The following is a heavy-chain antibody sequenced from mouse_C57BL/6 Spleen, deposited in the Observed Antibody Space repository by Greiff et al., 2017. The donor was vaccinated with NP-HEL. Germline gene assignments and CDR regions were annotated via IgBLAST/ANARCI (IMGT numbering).Heavy chain of an antibody. CDR2: IDPEDGES. Sequence: VQLQQSGAELVKPGASVKLSCTASGFNIKDYYMHWVKQRTEQGLEWIGRIDPEDGESKYASKFQGTATITADTSSNTAYLQLSSLTSENTAVYYCATALLWYAMGYWGQGTSVTVSS. J-gene: IGHJ4*01. CDR3: ATALLWYAMGY. CDR1: GFNIKDYY. V-gene: IGHV14-2*01. D-gene: IGHD2-1*01.